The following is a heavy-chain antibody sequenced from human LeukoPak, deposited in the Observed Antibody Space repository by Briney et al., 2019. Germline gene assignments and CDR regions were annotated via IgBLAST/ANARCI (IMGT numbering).Heavy chain of an antibody. V-gene: IGHV4-61*02. J-gene: IGHJ6*03. CDR2: IYTSGST. D-gene: IGHD3-22*01. CDR1: GYSISSGYY. Sequence: SETLSLTCTVSGYSISSGYYWGWIRQPAGKGLEWIGRIYTSGSTNYNPSLKSRVTISVDTSKNQFSLKLSSVTAADTAVYYCASAYYYDSSGYYDSSPYYYYYMDVWGKGTTVTISS. CDR3: ASAYYYDSSGYYDSSPYYYYYMDV.